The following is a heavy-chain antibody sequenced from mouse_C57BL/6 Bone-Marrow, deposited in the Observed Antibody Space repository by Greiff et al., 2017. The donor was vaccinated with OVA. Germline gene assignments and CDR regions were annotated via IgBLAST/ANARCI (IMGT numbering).Heavy chain of an antibody. CDR2: IYPGDGDT. Sequence: QVQLQQSGPELVKPGASVKISCKASGYAFSSSWMNWVKQRPGKGLEWIGRIYPGDGDTNYNGKFKGKATLTADKSSSTAYMQLSSLTSEDSAVYFCGRGESYAMDYWGQGTSVTVSS. CDR3: GRGESYAMDY. J-gene: IGHJ4*01. CDR1: GYAFSSSW. V-gene: IGHV1-82*01.